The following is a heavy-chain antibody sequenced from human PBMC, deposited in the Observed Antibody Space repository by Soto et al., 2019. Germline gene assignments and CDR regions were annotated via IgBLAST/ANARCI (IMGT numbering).Heavy chain of an antibody. D-gene: IGHD1-26*01. V-gene: IGHV3-30*18. CDR2: ISYDGSNQ. J-gene: IGHJ5*02. CDR1: GFSFRSYG. Sequence: PGGSLRLSCEASGFSFRSYGLHWVRQAPGKGLEWIGLISYDGSNQFYADSVRGRFTISRDNSNNTLYLQMTSLRVEDTAVCYCAKDLFSGGSYPNWFDPWGHGTLVTVS. CDR3: AKDLFSGGSYPNWFDP.